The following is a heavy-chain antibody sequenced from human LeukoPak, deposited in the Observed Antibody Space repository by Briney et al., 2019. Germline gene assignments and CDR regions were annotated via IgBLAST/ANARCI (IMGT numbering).Heavy chain of an antibody. Sequence: PGGSLRLSCAASGFSFRTSDMNWVRQAPRKGLEWVSHISSSGSTIYYADSVKGRFTASRDNFEDSLYLQMSSLRAEDTAVYYCARDLLTGNDYWGQGTLVTVSS. CDR2: ISSSGSTI. CDR3: ARDLLTGNDY. V-gene: IGHV3-48*01. CDR1: GFSFRTSD. D-gene: IGHD7-27*01. J-gene: IGHJ4*02.